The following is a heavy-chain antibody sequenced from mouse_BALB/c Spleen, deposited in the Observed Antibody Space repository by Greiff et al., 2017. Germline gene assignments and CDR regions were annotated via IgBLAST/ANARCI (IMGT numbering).Heavy chain of an antibody. CDR3: ARQRTGTGFAY. CDR1: GFTFSSYT. CDR2: ISNGGGST. D-gene: IGHD4-1*01. V-gene: IGHV5-12-2*01. J-gene: IGHJ3*01. Sequence: EVKVVESGGGLVQPGGSLKLSCAASGFTFSSYTMSWVSQTPGKRLEWVAYISNGGGSTYYQDTVKGRFTISRDNAKNTLYLQMSSLKSEDTAMYYCARQRTGTGFAYWGQGTLVTVSA.